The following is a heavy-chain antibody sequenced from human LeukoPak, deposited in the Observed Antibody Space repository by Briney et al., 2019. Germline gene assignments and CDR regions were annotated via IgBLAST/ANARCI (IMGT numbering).Heavy chain of an antibody. CDR2: ITSSGGGT. Sequence: PGGSLRLSCAASGFTFSSYGMSWVRQAPGKGLEWVSSITSSGGGTYYADSVKGRFTVSRDNSKNTLYLQMNSLSAEDTAIYYCVRDLTLSEKFFDYWGQGTLVTVSS. J-gene: IGHJ4*02. V-gene: IGHV3-23*01. CDR1: GFTFSSYG. D-gene: IGHD1-14*01. CDR3: VRDLTLSEKFFDY.